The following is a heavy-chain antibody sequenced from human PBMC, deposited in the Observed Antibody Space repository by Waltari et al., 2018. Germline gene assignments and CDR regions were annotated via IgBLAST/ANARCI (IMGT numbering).Heavy chain of an antibody. CDR1: GGTFSSYA. V-gene: IGHV1-69*14. Sequence: QVQLVQSGAEVKKPGSSVKVSCKASGGTFSSYAIRWVRQAPGQGLEWMGGIIPIFGTANYAQKFQGRVTITADKSTSTAYMELSSLRSEDTAVYYCARGGKRGYSYDPNPEAYYYYMDVWGKGTTVTVSS. D-gene: IGHD5-18*01. CDR3: ARGGKRGYSYDPNPEAYYYYMDV. J-gene: IGHJ6*03. CDR2: IIPIFGTA.